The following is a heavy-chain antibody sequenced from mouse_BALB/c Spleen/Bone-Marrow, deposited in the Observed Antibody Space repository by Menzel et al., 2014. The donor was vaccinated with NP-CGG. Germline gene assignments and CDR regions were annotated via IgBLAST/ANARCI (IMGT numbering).Heavy chain of an antibody. CDR2: ISSGGGST. J-gene: IGHJ1*01. Sequence: EVKLVESGGGLVKPGGSLKLSCAASGFAFSSYDMSWVRQTPEKRLEWVAYISSGGGSTYYPDTVKGRFTISRDSAKNTLYLQMSSLKSEDTAMYYCARQGYRYVDFDVWGAGTTVTVSS. CDR3: ARQGYRYVDFDV. CDR1: GFAFSSYD. V-gene: IGHV5-12-1*01. D-gene: IGHD1-2*01.